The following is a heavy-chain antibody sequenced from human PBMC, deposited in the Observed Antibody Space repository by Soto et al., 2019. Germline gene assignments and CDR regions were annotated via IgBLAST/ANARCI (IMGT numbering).Heavy chain of an antibody. CDR2: IHYSGST. V-gene: IGHV4-31*03. CDR1: GGSISSGGNY. Sequence: PSETLSLTCTVSGGSISSGGNYWSWIRQHPGKGLEWIGYIHYSGSTHYNPSLKSRVTISVDTSKNQFSLRLTSVTAADTAVYYCARTRDNNINYYYALDVWGPGTTVTVSS. J-gene: IGHJ6*02. CDR3: ARTRDNNINYYYALDV. D-gene: IGHD1-20*01.